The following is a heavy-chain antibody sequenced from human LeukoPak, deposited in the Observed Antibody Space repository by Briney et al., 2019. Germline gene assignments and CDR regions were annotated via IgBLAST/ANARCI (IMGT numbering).Heavy chain of an antibody. V-gene: IGHV3-23*01. CDR3: AKDDRWLQFCC. J-gene: IGHJ4*02. Sequence: GGSLRLSCAASGFTFSNYNMNWVRQAPGKGLEWVSGIIPSGHTTYYADSVRGRFTISRDNSRNTLYLQMNSLRAEDTAVYYCAKDDRWLQFCCWGQGTLVTVSA. CDR2: IIPSGHTT. CDR1: GFTFSNYN. D-gene: IGHD5-24*01.